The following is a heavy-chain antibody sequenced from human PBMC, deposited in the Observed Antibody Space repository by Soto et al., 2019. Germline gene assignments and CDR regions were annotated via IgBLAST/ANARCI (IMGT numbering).Heavy chain of an antibody. CDR1: GFTFDDYA. V-gene: IGHV3-9*01. CDR3: AKDMNYLIPAAGTPVRDGTDAFDI. J-gene: IGHJ3*02. CDR2: ISWNSGSI. Sequence: PGGSLRLSCAASGFTFDDYAMHWVRQAPGKGLEWVSGISWNSGSIGYADSVKGRFTISRDNAKNSLYLQMNSLRAEDTALYYCAKDMNYLIPAAGTPVRDGTDAFDIWGQGTMVTVSS. D-gene: IGHD6-13*01.